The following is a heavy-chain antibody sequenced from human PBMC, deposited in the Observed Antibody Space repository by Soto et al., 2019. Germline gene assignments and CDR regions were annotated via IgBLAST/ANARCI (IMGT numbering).Heavy chain of an antibody. D-gene: IGHD2-15*01. V-gene: IGHV4-39*01. CDR1: GGSISSSSYY. Sequence: QLQLQESGPGLVKPSETLSLTCTVSGGSISSSSYYWGWIRQPPGKGLEWIGSIYYSGSTYYNPSLKSRVTISVDTSKNQFSLKLSSVTAADTAVYYCARHVGYCSGGSCFYFDYWGQGTLVTVSS. J-gene: IGHJ4*02. CDR2: IYYSGST. CDR3: ARHVGYCSGGSCFYFDY.